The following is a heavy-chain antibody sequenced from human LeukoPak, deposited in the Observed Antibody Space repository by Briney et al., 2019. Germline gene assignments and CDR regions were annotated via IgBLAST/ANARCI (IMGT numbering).Heavy chain of an antibody. D-gene: IGHD1-14*01. CDR2: VHPNTGNT. J-gene: IGHJ5*02. Sequence: EWMGWVHPNTGNTAYAQRFQGRVTMTRDTSISTAYMELSSLTSNDTAVYFCARGPRNDPWGQGTLVTVSS. V-gene: IGHV1-8*01. CDR3: ARGPRNDP.